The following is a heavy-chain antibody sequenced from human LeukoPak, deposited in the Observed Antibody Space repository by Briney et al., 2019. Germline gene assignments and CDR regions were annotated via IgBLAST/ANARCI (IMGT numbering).Heavy chain of an antibody. CDR2: ISYDESNK. CDR1: GFTFSSYA. J-gene: IGHJ4*02. V-gene: IGHV3-30-3*01. D-gene: IGHD3-10*01. CDR3: ARGHPYYSGSYNYFDF. Sequence: PEGSLRLSCAASGFTFSSYALHWVRQAPGKGLEWVALISYDESNKYYADFVKGRFTISRDNSNSALHLQMNSLKPADTAVYYCARGHPYYSGSYNYFDFWGRGTLVTVSS.